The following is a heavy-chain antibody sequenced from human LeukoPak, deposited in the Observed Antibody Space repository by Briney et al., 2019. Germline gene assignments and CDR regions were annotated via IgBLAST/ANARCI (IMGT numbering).Heavy chain of an antibody. Sequence: SETLSLTCAVYGGSFSGHYWSWIRQPPGKGLEWIGEINHSGSTNYNPSLKSRVTISVDTSKNQFSLKLSSVTAADTAVYYCATAEVGVTIFDYWGQGTLVTVSS. D-gene: IGHD2-15*01. CDR2: INHSGST. CDR3: ATAEVGVTIFDY. J-gene: IGHJ4*02. V-gene: IGHV4-34*01. CDR1: GGSFSGHY.